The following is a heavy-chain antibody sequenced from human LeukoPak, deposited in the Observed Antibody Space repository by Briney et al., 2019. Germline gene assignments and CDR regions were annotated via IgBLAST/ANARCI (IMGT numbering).Heavy chain of an antibody. Sequence: GGSLRLSCAASGFTFSSYGMHWVRQAPGKGLERVAVIWYDGSNKYYADSVKGRFTISRDNSKNTLYLQMNSLRAEDTAVYYCARAWRGMVRGVIITRYYFDYWGQGTLVTVSS. V-gene: IGHV3-33*01. J-gene: IGHJ4*02. CDR3: ARAWRGMVRGVIITRYYFDY. CDR1: GFTFSSYG. CDR2: IWYDGSNK. D-gene: IGHD3-10*01.